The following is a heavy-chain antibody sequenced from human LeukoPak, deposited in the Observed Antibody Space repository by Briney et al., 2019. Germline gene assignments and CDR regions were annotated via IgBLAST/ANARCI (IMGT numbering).Heavy chain of an antibody. CDR1: GFTFDDYA. J-gene: IGHJ4*02. CDR2: ISWNSGSI. CDR3: VVSRSSWLTYYFDY. V-gene: IGHV3-9*01. D-gene: IGHD6-13*01. Sequence: GGSLRLSCAASGFTFDDYAMHWVRQAPGKGLEWVSGISWNSGSIGYADSVKGRFTISRDNAKNSLYLQMNSLRAEDTALYYCVVSRSSWLTYYFDYWGPGTLVTVSS.